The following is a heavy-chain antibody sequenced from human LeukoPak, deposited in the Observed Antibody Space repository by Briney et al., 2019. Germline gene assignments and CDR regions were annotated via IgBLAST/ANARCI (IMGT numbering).Heavy chain of an antibody. D-gene: IGHD3-10*01. CDR3: ARDPPVRDY. V-gene: IGHV3-7*01. CDR2: IKQDGSEK. CDR1: GFTFGSYW. J-gene: IGHJ4*02. Sequence: PGGSLRLSCAASGFTFGSYWMSWVRQAPGKGLEWVANIKQDGSEKYYVDSVKGRFTISRDNAKNSLYPQMNSLRAEDTAVYYCARDPPVRDYWGQGTLVTVSS.